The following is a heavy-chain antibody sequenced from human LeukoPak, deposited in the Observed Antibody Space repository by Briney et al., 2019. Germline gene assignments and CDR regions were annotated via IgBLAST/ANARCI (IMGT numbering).Heavy chain of an antibody. CDR1: GGSLSGHS. V-gene: IGHV4-34*01. CDR2: ISHSGRT. CDR3: ARLCLEITMIVVVFMPPQAWFDP. D-gene: IGHD3-22*01. Sequence: SETLSLTCAVSGGSLSGHSWSRIRQPPGKGLEWIGEISHSGRTNYNPSLSGRLTMSIDTSRNQFSMKLTSVTAADTAVYYCARLCLEITMIVVVFMPPQAWFDPWGQGTLVTVSS. J-gene: IGHJ5*02.